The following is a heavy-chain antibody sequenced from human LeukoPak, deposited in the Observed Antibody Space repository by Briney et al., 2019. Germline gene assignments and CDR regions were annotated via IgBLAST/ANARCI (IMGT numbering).Heavy chain of an antibody. D-gene: IGHD1-26*01. Sequence: GGSLRLSCAASGFTFSSYVLHWVRQAPGKGLEWVAVVSFDGSNEFYADSVKGRFTISRDNSKSLLYLQMNSLRADDTAVYYCAREGGVGYYFDYWGQGTLVTVSS. J-gene: IGHJ4*02. CDR2: VSFDGSNE. CDR3: AREGGVGYYFDY. CDR1: GFTFSSYV. V-gene: IGHV3-30-3*01.